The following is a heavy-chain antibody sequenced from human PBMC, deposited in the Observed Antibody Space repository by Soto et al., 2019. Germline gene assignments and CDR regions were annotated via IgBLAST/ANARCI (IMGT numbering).Heavy chain of an antibody. Sequence: SETLSLTCSASGGSITSSSHFWGWARQPPGKGLEWIGTIYFTGNTYYTPSLKSRLTMSIDTSKNEFSLRLNSVTAADTAVYYCAGQTFTIAAASYGRSNWFDPWGPGTLVTVS. V-gene: IGHV4-39*01. D-gene: IGHD6-25*01. CDR3: AGQTFTIAAASYGRSNWFDP. J-gene: IGHJ5*02. CDR1: GGSITSSSHF. CDR2: IYFTGNT.